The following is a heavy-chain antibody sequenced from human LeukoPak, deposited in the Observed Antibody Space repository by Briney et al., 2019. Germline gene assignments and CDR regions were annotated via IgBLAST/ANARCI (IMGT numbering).Heavy chain of an antibody. CDR3: VSMTGYSMRREFDY. Sequence: GGSLRLSCAASGFTFSSYGMSWVRQAPGKGLEWVAFIRGDGGNTYYADSVKGRFTISRDNSKNTLYLQMNSLRAADTAVYYCVSMTGYSMRREFDYWGQGTLVTVSS. V-gene: IGHV3-23*01. CDR2: IRGDGGNT. D-gene: IGHD3-9*01. J-gene: IGHJ4*02. CDR1: GFTFSSYG.